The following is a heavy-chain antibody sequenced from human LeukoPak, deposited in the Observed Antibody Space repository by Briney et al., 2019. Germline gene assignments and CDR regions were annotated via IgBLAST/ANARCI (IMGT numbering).Heavy chain of an antibody. CDR2: IYTSGST. J-gene: IGHJ4*02. V-gene: IGHV4-61*02. D-gene: IGHD3-10*01. Sequence: SQTLSLTCTVSGGSISGGSYYWSWIRQPAGKGLEWIGRIYTSGSTNYNPSLKSRVTISVDTSKNQYSLKLSSVTAADTAVYYCASGSPFDHWGQGTLVTVSS. CDR3: ASGSPFDH. CDR1: GGSISGGSYY.